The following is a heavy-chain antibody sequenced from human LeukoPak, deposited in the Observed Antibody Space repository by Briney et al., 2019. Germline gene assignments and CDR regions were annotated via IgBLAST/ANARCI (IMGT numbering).Heavy chain of an antibody. CDR2: IYYSGST. CDR1: DGSISSDY. J-gene: IGHJ5*02. Sequence: PSETLSLTCTVSDGSISSDYWSWMRQPPGKGLEWIGYIYYSGSTNYNSSLKSRVTISVDTSKNQFFLKLSSVTAADTAVYYCARLRYYYTSGSYYGFDPWGQGTLVSVSS. CDR3: ARLRYYYTSGSYYGFDP. D-gene: IGHD3-10*01. V-gene: IGHV4-59*08.